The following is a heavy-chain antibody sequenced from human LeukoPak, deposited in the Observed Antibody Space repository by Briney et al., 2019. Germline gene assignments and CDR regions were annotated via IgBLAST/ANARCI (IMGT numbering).Heavy chain of an antibody. D-gene: IGHD1-26*01. CDR2: SNSDGSST. J-gene: IGHJ4*02. CDR3: ARERVGANDY. Sequence: GGSLRLSCAASGXTFSSYWVHWVRQAPGKGLVWVSRSNSDGSSTSYADSVKGRFTISRDNAKNTLYLQMNSVRAEDTAVYYCARERVGANDYWGQGTLVTVSS. V-gene: IGHV3-74*01. CDR1: GXTFSSYW.